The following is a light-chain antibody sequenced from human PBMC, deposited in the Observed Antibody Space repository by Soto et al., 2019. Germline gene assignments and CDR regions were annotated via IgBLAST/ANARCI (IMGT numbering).Light chain of an antibody. J-gene: IGKJ5*01. V-gene: IGKV1-13*02. CDR3: QQFNSYPIT. CDR2: DVS. CDR1: QDISGA. Sequence: AIPLTQSPSSLSASVGDRVTITCRASQDISGALAWYQQKPGKAPKILSYDVSTLESGVPSRCSGSSSGTDFTLTISSLQPVDFATYYCQQFNSYPITFGQGTRLEMK.